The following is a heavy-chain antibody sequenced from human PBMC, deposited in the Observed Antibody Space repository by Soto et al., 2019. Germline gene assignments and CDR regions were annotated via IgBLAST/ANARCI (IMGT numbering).Heavy chain of an antibody. CDR1: GASINNFAYY. CDR3: ARRERYYGSPGWFDP. Sequence: SETLSLTCSVSGASINNFAYYWGWIRQPPGKGLEWIGTVYYNENTYYNPSLKSRAAISVDTAKNQFSLNLRSVTAADTAIYFCARRERYYGSPGWFDPWGQGTLVTVSS. J-gene: IGHJ5*01. D-gene: IGHD3-10*01. CDR2: VYYNENT. V-gene: IGHV4-39*01.